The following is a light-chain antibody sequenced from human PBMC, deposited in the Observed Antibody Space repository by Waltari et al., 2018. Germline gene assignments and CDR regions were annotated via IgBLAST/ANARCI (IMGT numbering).Light chain of an antibody. CDR3: QQSSSSPWYT. V-gene: IGKV1-39*01. CDR2: AAS. Sequence: DIRMTQSPSSLSASVGDRVTITCRASQNINNYLNWYHQKPGKAPKLLIYAASTLQRGVPSRFSGSGSGTDFTLTISSLQPEDFATYYCQQSSSSPWYTFGQGTKLEI. J-gene: IGKJ2*01. CDR1: QNINNY.